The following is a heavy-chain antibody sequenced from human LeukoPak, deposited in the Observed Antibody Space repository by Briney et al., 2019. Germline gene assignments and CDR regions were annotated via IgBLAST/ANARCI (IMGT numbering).Heavy chain of an antibody. CDR1: GFTFSSYA. J-gene: IGHJ5*02. CDR2: ISSSSSYI. V-gene: IGHV3-21*01. Sequence: GGSLRLSCAASGFTFSSYAMHWVRQAPGKGLEWVSSISSSSSYIYYADSVKGRFTISRDNAKNSLYLQMNSLRAEDTAVYYCARTSTPWFDPWGQGTLVTVSS. CDR3: ARTSTPWFDP.